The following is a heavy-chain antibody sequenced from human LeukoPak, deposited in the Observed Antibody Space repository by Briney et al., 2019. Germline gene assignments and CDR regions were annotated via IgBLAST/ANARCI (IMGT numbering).Heavy chain of an antibody. J-gene: IGHJ6*03. D-gene: IGHD2/OR15-2a*01. CDR2: ISAYNGNT. CDR3: ARGRNIELGYYYMDV. V-gene: IGHV1-18*01. CDR1: GYTFTSYG. Sequence: ASVKVSCKASGYTFTSYGISWVRQAPGQGLEWMGWISAYNGNTNYAQKLQGRVTMTTDTSTSTAYMELRSLRSDDTAVYYCARGRNIELGYYYMDVWGQGTLVTVSS.